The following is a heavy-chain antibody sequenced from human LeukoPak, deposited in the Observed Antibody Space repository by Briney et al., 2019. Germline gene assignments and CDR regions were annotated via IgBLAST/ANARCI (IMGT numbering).Heavy chain of an antibody. D-gene: IGHD3-10*01. V-gene: IGHV4-34*01. CDR3: ARFGSTPGP. CDR1: GGSFSGYY. Sequence: SETLSLTCAVYGGSFSGYYWSWIRQPPGKGLEWIGEINHSGSTSYNPSLKSRVTISVDTSKNQFSLKLSSVTAADTAVYYCARFGSTPGPWGQGTLVTVSS. CDR2: INHSGST. J-gene: IGHJ4*02.